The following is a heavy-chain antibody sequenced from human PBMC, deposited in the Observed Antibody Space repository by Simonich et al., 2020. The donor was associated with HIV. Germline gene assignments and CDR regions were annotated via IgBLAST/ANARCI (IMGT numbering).Heavy chain of an antibody. Sequence: QEQLRQWGAGLLKPSETLSLTCAVYGESFSGYYWTWIRQPPGKGLEGIGEIIHSGRTNYNPSLKSRVTISVDSSKKQFSLKLSSVTAADTAVYYCARLERGIDAFDIWGQGTMVTVSS. CDR1: GESFSGYY. CDR3: ARLERGIDAFDI. V-gene: IGHV4-34*12. J-gene: IGHJ3*02. CDR2: IIHSGRT. D-gene: IGHD7-27*01.